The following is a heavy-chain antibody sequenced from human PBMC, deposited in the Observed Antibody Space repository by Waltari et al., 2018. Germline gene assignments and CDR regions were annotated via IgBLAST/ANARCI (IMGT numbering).Heavy chain of an antibody. CDR1: GGTFSSYT. Sequence: QVQLVQSGAEGKKPGSSVKVSCKASGGTFSSYTISWVRPAPGQGLEWMGRIIPILGIANYAQKFQGRVTITADKSTSTAYMELSSLRSEDTAVYYCASKGYSYGYSYGMDVWGQGTTVTVSS. V-gene: IGHV1-69*02. D-gene: IGHD5-18*01. CDR2: IIPILGIA. J-gene: IGHJ6*02. CDR3: ASKGYSYGYSYGMDV.